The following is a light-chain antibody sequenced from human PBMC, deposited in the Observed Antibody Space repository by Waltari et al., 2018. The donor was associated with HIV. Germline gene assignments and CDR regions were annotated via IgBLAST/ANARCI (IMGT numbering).Light chain of an antibody. CDR1: QSVTTY. CDR2: DAS. Sequence: VLTPSPATLSFSPGVRATLSYKASQSVTTYLARYQQKPGQAPRLLIYDASNRAAGIPARFSGSGSGTDFTLTSSRLEPEDFAVYYCQQRSSWPYIFGQGTRLEIK. J-gene: IGKJ2*01. V-gene: IGKV3-11*01. CDR3: QQRSSWPYI.